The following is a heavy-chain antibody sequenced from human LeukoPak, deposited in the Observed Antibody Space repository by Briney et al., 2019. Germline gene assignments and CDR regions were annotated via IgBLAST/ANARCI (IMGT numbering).Heavy chain of an antibody. CDR1: GYTFTGYY. CDR2: INPNSGGT. V-gene: IGHV1-2*02. D-gene: IGHD3-22*01. CDR3: ARGTYYYDSSGYYYVTPPDY. J-gene: IGHJ4*02. Sequence: GASVKVSCKASGYTFTGYYMHWVRQAPGQGLEWMGWINPNSGGTNYARKFQGRVTMTRDTSISTAYMELSRLRSDDTAVYYCARGTYYYDSSGYYYVTPPDYWGQGTLVTVSS.